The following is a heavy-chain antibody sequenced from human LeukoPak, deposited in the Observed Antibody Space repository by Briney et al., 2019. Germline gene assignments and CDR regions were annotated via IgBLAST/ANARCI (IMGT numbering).Heavy chain of an antibody. CDR2: INHSGST. Sequence: KPSETLSLTCAVYGGSFSGYYWSWIRQPPGKGLEWIGEINHSGSTSYNPSLKSRVTISVDTSKNQFSLKLSSVTAADTAVYYCARALTYYDFWSGYPKTNYYYYGMDVWGQGTTVTVSS. CDR3: ARALTYYDFWSGYPKTNYYYYGMDV. V-gene: IGHV4-34*01. J-gene: IGHJ6*02. D-gene: IGHD3-3*01. CDR1: GGSFSGYY.